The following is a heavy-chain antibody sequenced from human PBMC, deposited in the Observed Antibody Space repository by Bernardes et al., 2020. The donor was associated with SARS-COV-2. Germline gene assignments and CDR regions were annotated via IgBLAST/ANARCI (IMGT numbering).Heavy chain of an antibody. J-gene: IGHJ5*02. Sequence: GRSLRVSCAASGFTFNQYGIHWVRQAPGKGLEWVAVISYDGNKEYYADSVKGRFIISRDNSNNSLYLQMNSLRADDTAVYYCAKEVRPFLTTANWFDPWGQGTLVTVSS. CDR2: ISYDGNKE. V-gene: IGHV3-30*18. D-gene: IGHD4-17*01. CDR1: GFTFNQYG. CDR3: AKEVRPFLTTANWFDP.